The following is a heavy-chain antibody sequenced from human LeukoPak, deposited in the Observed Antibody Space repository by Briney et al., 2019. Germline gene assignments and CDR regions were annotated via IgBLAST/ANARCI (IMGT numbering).Heavy chain of an antibody. CDR1: RLTFSSYW. D-gene: IGHD1-1*01. J-gene: IGHJ4*02. CDR3: ARNGNGADY. CDR2: INPDGTNT. Sequence: GGSLTLSCAPSRLTFSSYWKHWFRQATENGPEWFSLINPDGTNTRYADSVKGRFNISRDNAKNPLYLQVNRLGVEDTAVYYCARNGNGADYWGQGTLLTVSS. V-gene: IGHV3-74*01.